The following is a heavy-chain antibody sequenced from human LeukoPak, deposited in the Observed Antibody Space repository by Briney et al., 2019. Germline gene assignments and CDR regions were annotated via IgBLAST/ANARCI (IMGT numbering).Heavy chain of an antibody. Sequence: SETLSLTCTVSGDSISTYYWSWIRQPPGKGLEWIAYIYYSGSTNYNPSLKSRVAISVDTSKNQFSLKLSSVTAADTAVYYCARHSGNYYDFDYWGQGTLVTVSS. J-gene: IGHJ4*02. D-gene: IGHD1-26*01. CDR1: GDSISTYY. V-gene: IGHV4-59*08. CDR2: IYYSGST. CDR3: ARHSGNYYDFDY.